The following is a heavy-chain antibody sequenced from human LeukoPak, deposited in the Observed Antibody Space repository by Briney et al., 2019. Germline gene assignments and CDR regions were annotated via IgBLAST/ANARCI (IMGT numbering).Heavy chain of an antibody. J-gene: IGHJ4*02. Sequence: SQTLSLTCTVSGGSISSGSYYWSWIRQPAGKGLEWIGRIYTSGSTNYNPSLKSRVTISVDTSKNQFSLKLSSVTAADTAVYYCARAEGTGIAASKRLQRSSTAYYFDYWGQGTLVTVSS. CDR3: ARAEGTGIAASKRLQRSSTAYYFDY. CDR2: IYTSGST. V-gene: IGHV4-61*02. D-gene: IGHD6-13*01. CDR1: GGSISSGSYY.